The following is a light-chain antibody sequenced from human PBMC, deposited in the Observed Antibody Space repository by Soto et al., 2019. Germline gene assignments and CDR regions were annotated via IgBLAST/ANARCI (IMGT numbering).Light chain of an antibody. Sequence: QSALTQPPSASGSPGQSVTISCTGTSSDVGGYNYVSWYQQHPGKAPKLMIYEVSKRPSGVPDRFSGSKSGNTASLTVSGLQAEDGADYYCSSYAGSNNLGVFGGGTKPTVL. V-gene: IGLV2-8*01. CDR1: SSDVGGYNY. CDR2: EVS. CDR3: SSYAGSNNLGV. J-gene: IGLJ2*01.